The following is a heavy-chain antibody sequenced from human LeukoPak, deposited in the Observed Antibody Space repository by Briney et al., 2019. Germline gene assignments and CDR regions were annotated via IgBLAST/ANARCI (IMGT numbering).Heavy chain of an antibody. CDR3: ARGRTYLIKGSSGPIRLPYYFDY. CDR1: GGSISSSSYY. V-gene: IGHV4-61*05. J-gene: IGHJ4*02. D-gene: IGHD3-22*01. Sequence: SETLSLTCTVSGGSISSSSYYWSWIRQPPGKGLEWIGYIYYSGSTNYNPSLKSRVTISVDTSKNQFSLKLSSVTAADTAVYYCARGRTYLIKGSSGPIRLPYYFDYWGQGTLVTVSS. CDR2: IYYSGST.